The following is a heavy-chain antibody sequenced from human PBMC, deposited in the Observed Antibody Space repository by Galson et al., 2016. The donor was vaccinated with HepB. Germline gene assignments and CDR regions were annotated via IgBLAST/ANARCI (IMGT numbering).Heavy chain of an antibody. CDR3: ARPVSADEGLGN. CDR2: ISASGAGT. CDR1: GFTFSSDA. Sequence: SLRLSCAASGFTFSSDAMSWVRQAPEKGLEWVSGISASGAGTYYADSVKGRFTISRDNFKNTLYLQMNSLRPEDTATYYCARPVSADEGLGNWGQGTLVTVSA. J-gene: IGHJ4*02. V-gene: IGHV3-23*01. D-gene: IGHD2-8*01.